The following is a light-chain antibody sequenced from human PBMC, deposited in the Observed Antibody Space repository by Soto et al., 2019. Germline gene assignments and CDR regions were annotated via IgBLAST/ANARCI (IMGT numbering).Light chain of an antibody. Sequence: EIVLTQSPGTLSLSPVERATLSCRASQSVSSNSLAWYHQKPGQPPRLLMYGASSRATGIPDRFSGSGSGTDFTLTISRLEPEDFAMYYCQQYGSSLITFGQGTRLENK. CDR1: QSVSSNS. V-gene: IGKV3-20*01. CDR2: GAS. CDR3: QQYGSSLIT. J-gene: IGKJ5*01.